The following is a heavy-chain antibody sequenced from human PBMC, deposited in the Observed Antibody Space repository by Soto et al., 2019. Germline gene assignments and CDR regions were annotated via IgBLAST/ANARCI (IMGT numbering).Heavy chain of an antibody. Sequence: SETLSLTCTVPGGSISSGGYYWSWIRQHPGKGLEWIGYIYYSGSTYYNPSLKSRVTISVDTSKNQFSLKLSSATAADAAVYYCARAREANAFDIWGQGTMVTVSS. CDR2: IYYSGST. D-gene: IGHD1-26*01. CDR3: ARAREANAFDI. CDR1: GGSISSGGYY. J-gene: IGHJ3*02. V-gene: IGHV4-31*03.